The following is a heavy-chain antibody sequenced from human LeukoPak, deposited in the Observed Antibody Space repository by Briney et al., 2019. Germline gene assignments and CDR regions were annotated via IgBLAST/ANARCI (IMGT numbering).Heavy chain of an antibody. Sequence: SETLSLTCTVSGGSISSSSYYWGWIRQPPGKGLEWIGSIYYSGSTYYNPSLKSRVTISVDTSKNHFSLKLSSVTAADTAVYYCASISSYYYYYYMDVWGKGTTVTVSS. CDR2: IYYSGST. D-gene: IGHD6-6*01. J-gene: IGHJ6*03. V-gene: IGHV4-39*02. CDR1: GGSISSSSYY. CDR3: ASISSYYYYYYMDV.